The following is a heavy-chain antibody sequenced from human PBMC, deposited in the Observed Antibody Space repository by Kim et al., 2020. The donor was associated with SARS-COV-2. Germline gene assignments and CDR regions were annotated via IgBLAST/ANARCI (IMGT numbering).Heavy chain of an antibody. CDR2: IHYRGST. D-gene: IGHD5-12*01. Sequence: SETLSLTCTVSGGSISSGDYYWSWVRQPPGKGLEWIGYIHYRGSTDYYLSLKSRISIGVDTSKNQFSLKLTSATAADTAVYYCAREGREMASIKGAFDMWGQGPMVIVSS. V-gene: IGHV4-30-4*01. J-gene: IGHJ3*02. CDR3: AREGREMASIKGAFDM. CDR1: GGSISSGDYY.